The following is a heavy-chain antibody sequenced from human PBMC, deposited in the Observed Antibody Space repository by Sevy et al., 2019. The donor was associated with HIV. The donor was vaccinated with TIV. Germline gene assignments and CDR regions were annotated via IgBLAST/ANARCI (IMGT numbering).Heavy chain of an antibody. D-gene: IGHD2-21*01. Sequence: ASVKVSCKVSGNTLSELSIHWVRQAPGKRLEWMGGFDEDGEILYAKKFQDRVIMTEDISKDTAYMELSSLRSEDTAVYYCATPIVVGRDYWGQGTLVTVSS. CDR3: ATPIVVGRDY. CDR2: FDEDGEI. V-gene: IGHV1-24*01. CDR1: GNTLSELS. J-gene: IGHJ4*02.